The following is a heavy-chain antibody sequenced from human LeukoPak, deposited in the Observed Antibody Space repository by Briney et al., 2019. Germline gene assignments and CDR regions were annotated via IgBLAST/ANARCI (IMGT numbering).Heavy chain of an antibody. CDR3: AKGDIVVVPAAKDEFGFDY. CDR2: ISGSGGST. D-gene: IGHD2-2*01. J-gene: IGHJ4*02. CDR1: GFTFSSYA. V-gene: IGHV3-23*01. Sequence: PGGSLRLSCAASGFTFSSYAMSWVRQAPGKGLEWVSAISGSGGSTHYADSVKGRFTISRDNSKNTLYLQMNSLRAEDTAVYYCAKGDIVVVPAAKDEFGFDYWGQGTLVTVSS.